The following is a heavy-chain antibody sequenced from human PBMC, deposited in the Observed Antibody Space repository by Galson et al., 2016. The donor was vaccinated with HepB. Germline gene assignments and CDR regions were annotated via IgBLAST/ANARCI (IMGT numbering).Heavy chain of an antibody. CDR3: ARINLWAADDQGGWFDP. D-gene: IGHD6-13*01. CDR2: INWHDDK. CDR1: GFSLSTPGMC. J-gene: IGHJ5*02. Sequence: PALVKPTQALTMTCTFSGFSLSTPGMCVTWIRQPPGKALEWLAVINWHDDKYYNTSLRTRLTISKDIFKNQVVLTMTNTDPVDTAIYYCARINLWAADDQGGWFDPWGQGTLVTVSS. V-gene: IGHV2-70*13.